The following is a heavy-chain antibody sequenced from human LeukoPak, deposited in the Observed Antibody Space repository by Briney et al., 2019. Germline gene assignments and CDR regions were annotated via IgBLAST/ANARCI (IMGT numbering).Heavy chain of an antibody. CDR2: ISWNSGSI. Sequence: GGSLRLSCAASGFTFDDYAMHWVRQAPGKGLEWVSGISWNSGSIGYADSVKGRFTISRDNAKNSLYLQMNSLRAEDTALYYCATGNGYSYGYFDYWGQGTLVTVSS. V-gene: IGHV3-9*01. J-gene: IGHJ4*02. CDR1: GFTFDDYA. D-gene: IGHD5-18*01. CDR3: ATGNGYSYGYFDY.